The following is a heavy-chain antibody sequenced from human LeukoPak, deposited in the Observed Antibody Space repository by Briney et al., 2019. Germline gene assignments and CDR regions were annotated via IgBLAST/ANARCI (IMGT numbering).Heavy chain of an antibody. D-gene: IGHD6-6*01. CDR3: ARAGSSSVHYYYYMDV. V-gene: IGHV1-8*01. J-gene: IGHJ6*03. Sequence: ASVKVSCKASGYTFTSYDINWVRQATGQGLEWMGWMNPNSGNTGYAQKFQGRVTMTRNTSISTPYMELSSLRSEDTAVYYCARAGSSSVHYYYYMDVWGKGTTVTVSS. CDR2: MNPNSGNT. CDR1: GYTFTSYD.